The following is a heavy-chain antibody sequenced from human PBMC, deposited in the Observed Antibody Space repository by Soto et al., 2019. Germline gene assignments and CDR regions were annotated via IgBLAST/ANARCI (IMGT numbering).Heavy chain of an antibody. Sequence: GASVKVSCKASGYTFTSYGISWVRQAPGQGLEWMGWISAYNGNTNYAQKLQGRVTMTTDTSTSTAYMELRSLRSDDTAVYYCARVMDDFWSGYYDYYSYMDVWGKGTTLTVSS. J-gene: IGHJ6*03. CDR1: GYTFTSYG. CDR3: ARVMDDFWSGYYDYYSYMDV. V-gene: IGHV1-18*01. D-gene: IGHD3-3*01. CDR2: ISAYNGNT.